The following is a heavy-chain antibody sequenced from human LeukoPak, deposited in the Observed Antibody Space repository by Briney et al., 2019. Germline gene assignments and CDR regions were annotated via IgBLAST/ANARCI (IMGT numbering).Heavy chain of an antibody. J-gene: IGHJ4*02. CDR1: GGSLISGGYY. CDR2: IYYSGST. V-gene: IGHV4-31*03. D-gene: IGHD5-18*01. CDR3: ARRLSYSYGSLDY. Sequence: SQTLCVTCTVSGGSLISGGYYCSCISQHPGDGLEWLGYIYYSGSTYYNPSLKSRVTTSVDTSKNQFSLKLSSVTAADTAVYYCARRLSYSYGSLDYWGQGTLVTVSS.